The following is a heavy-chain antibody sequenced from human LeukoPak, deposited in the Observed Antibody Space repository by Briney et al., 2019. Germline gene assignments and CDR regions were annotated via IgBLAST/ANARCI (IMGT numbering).Heavy chain of an antibody. Sequence: PGGSLRLSCAASGFTFSSYAMPWVRQAPGKGLEWVAVISYDGSNKYYADSVEGRFTISRDNSKNTLYLQMNSLRAEDTAVYYCARPNDSSGWAFDIWGQGTMVTVSS. V-gene: IGHV3-30-3*01. CDR3: ARPNDSSGWAFDI. J-gene: IGHJ3*02. CDR1: GFTFSSYA. CDR2: ISYDGSNK. D-gene: IGHD3-22*01.